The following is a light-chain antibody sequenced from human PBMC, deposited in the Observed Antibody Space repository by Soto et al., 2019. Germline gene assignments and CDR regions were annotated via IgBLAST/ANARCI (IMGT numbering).Light chain of an antibody. CDR3: HQYGSSRFT. J-gene: IGKJ3*01. CDR2: GAS. Sequence: EIVLTQSPGTLSLSPGERATLSCRASQSVSSNYLAWYQQKPGQAPRVLIYGASSRATGIPDRFSGGGSGTDFTLTISRLEPEDFAVYYCHQYGSSRFTFGPGTKVDIK. CDR1: QSVSSNY. V-gene: IGKV3-20*01.